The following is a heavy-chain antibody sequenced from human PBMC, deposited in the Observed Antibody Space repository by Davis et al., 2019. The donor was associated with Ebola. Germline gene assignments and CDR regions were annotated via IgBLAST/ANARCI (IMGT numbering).Heavy chain of an antibody. Sequence: ASVKVSCKASGYTFTSYGITWVRQAPGQGLEWMGWINPHNGNTNYAQNVQGRVTMTTDTSTSTAYMEVGSLRSDDTAVFYCARAQFPTTSDHWGQGTLVTVSS. J-gene: IGHJ4*02. CDR3: ARAQFPTTSDH. CDR1: GYTFTSYG. V-gene: IGHV1-18*04. D-gene: IGHD1-1*01. CDR2: INPHNGNT.